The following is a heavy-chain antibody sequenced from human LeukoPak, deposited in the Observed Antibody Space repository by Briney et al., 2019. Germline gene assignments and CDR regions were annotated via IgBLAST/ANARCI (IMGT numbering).Heavy chain of an antibody. V-gene: IGHV3-13*01. J-gene: IGHJ3*02. Sequence: PGGSLRLSCAAPGFTFSSYDMHWVRQATGKGLEWVSAIGTAGDTYYPGSVKGRFTISRENAKNSLYLQMNSLRAGDTAVYYCARGGHSGYGPHDAFDIWGQGTMVTVSS. CDR2: IGTAGDT. D-gene: IGHD5-12*01. CDR3: ARGGHSGYGPHDAFDI. CDR1: GFTFSSYD.